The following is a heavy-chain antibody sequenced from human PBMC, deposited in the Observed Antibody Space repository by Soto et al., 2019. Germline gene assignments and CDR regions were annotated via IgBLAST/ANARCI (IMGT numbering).Heavy chain of an antibody. CDR3: AREVRADFWSGYYTGGNWFDP. Sequence: PGGSLRLSCAASGFTFSSYAMHWVRQAPGKGLEWVAVISYDGSNKYYADSVKGRFTISRDNSKNTLYLQMNSLRAEDTAVYYCAREVRADFWSGYYTGGNWFDPWGQGTLVTVSS. CDR1: GFTFSSYA. J-gene: IGHJ5*02. V-gene: IGHV3-30-3*01. CDR2: ISYDGSNK. D-gene: IGHD3-3*01.